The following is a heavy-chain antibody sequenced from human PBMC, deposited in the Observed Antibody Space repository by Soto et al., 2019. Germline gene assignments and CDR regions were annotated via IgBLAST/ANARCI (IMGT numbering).Heavy chain of an antibody. CDR3: AVYSSSSADY. CDR1: GYTFTSYD. V-gene: IGHV1-8*01. CDR2: MKPNSGNT. J-gene: IGHJ4*02. Sequence: QVQLVQSGAEVKKPGASVKVSCKASGYTFTSYDINWVRHATGQGLEWMGWMKPNSGNTGYAQKFQGRVTMTRNTSISTAYMELSSLRSEDPAVYYCAVYSSSSADYWGQGTLVTVSS. D-gene: IGHD6-6*01.